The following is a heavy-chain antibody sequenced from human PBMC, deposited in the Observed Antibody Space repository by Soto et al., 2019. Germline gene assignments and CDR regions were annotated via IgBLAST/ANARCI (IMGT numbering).Heavy chain of an antibody. D-gene: IGHD3-16*02. CDR2: ISGGGDRT. J-gene: IGHJ4*02. CDR1: GFPFNTHG. V-gene: IGHV3-23*01. CDR3: AKTATYDYVWGDYRYFFDH. Sequence: GGSLRLSCGASGFPFNTHGMAWVRQAPGKGLEWVSGISGGGDRTQYADGVKGRFTISRDNSRNTVDLQMTSLRAEDTATYYCAKTATYDYVWGDYRYFFDHWGQGTVVTVSS.